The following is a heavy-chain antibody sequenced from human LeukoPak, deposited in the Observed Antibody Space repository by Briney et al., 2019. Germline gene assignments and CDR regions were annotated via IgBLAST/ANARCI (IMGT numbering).Heavy chain of an antibody. Sequence: GSLRLSCAASGFTFSSYSMNWVRQPPGRGLEWIGQIHNVGFTKYNPSLKSRVTISVDKSKNHFSLKLSSVTAADTAVYYCARDGNSSSRDAFDIWGQGTMVTVSS. CDR3: ARDGNSSSRDAFDI. J-gene: IGHJ3*02. CDR2: IHNVGFT. D-gene: IGHD6-13*01. V-gene: IGHV4-4*02. CDR1: GFTFSSYSM.